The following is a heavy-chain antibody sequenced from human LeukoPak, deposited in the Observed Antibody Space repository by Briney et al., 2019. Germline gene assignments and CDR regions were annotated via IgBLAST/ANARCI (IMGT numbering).Heavy chain of an antibody. V-gene: IGHV3-72*01. J-gene: IGHJ4*02. D-gene: IGHD2-2*01. CDR1: GFTFSTYA. CDR2: TRNKANSYTT. CDR3: ARVYSTSWSGSYFDC. Sequence: GGSLRLSCAASGFTFSTYAMSWVRQAPGKGLEWVGRTRNKANSYTTEYAASVKGRFTISRDDSKNSLFLQMNSLKTEDTAVYYCARVYSTSWSGSYFDCWGQGTLVTVSS.